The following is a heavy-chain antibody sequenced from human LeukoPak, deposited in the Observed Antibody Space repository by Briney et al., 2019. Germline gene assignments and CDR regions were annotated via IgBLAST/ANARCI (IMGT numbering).Heavy chain of an antibody. J-gene: IGHJ4*02. CDR3: ARDLSGSYMSDY. CDR1: GFTFSNYA. V-gene: IGHV3-30-3*01. Sequence: GGSLRLSCAASGFTFSNYAMHWARQTPGKGLEWVAFISHDRSNNCHADSVRGRFTISRDNSKNTLYLQMNSLTDEDTAVYYCARDLSGSYMSDYWGQGTLVTVSS. CDR2: ISHDRSNN. D-gene: IGHD3-10*01.